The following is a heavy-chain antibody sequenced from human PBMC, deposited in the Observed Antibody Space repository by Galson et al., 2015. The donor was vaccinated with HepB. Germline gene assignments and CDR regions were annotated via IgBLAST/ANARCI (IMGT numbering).Heavy chain of an antibody. CDR1: GYTLTELS. Sequence: SVKVSCKVSGYTLTELSMHWVRQGPGKGLEWMGGYDPENGEMIYSERFQGRVTMAEDTSTDTAYMELTSLRSDDTAVYYCATEEIVESFDIWGQGTMVTVSS. CDR2: YDPENGEM. D-gene: IGHD2/OR15-2a*01. CDR3: ATEEIVESFDI. V-gene: IGHV1-24*01. J-gene: IGHJ3*02.